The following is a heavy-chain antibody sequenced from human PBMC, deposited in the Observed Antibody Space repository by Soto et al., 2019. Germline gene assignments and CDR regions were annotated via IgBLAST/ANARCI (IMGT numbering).Heavy chain of an antibody. J-gene: IGHJ6*02. CDR1: GYTFTRYG. Sequence: QVQLVQSGAEVKNPGASVKVSCKASGYTFTRYGIGWARQAPGQGLELMGWINTYNGNTNYAQNVQGRVTLTTDTSTSTDYMELRSLRSNDTAIYYCAMVDVYVTPSPQDVWGQGTTVIVSS. CDR2: INTYNGNT. CDR3: AMVDVYVTPSPQDV. D-gene: IGHD3-16*01. V-gene: IGHV1-18*01.